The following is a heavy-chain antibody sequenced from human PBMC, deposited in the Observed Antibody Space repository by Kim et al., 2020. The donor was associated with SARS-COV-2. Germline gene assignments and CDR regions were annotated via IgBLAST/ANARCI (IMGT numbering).Heavy chain of an antibody. Sequence: GGSLRLSCAASGFTFSSYDMHWVRQAPGKGLEWVAVISYDGSNKYYADSVKGRFTISRDNSKNTLYLQMNSLRAEDTAVYYCVATTYRKSFDYWGQGTLV. V-gene: IGHV3-30*03. CDR3: VATTYRKSFDY. CDR2: ISYDGSNK. CDR1: GFTFSSYD. D-gene: IGHD1-1*01. J-gene: IGHJ4*02.